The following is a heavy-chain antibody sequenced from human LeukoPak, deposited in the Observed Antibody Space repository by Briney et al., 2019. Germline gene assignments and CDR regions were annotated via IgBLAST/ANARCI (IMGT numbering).Heavy chain of an antibody. CDR1: GFMFSNNV. J-gene: IGHJ3*02. CDR3: AREDPDAFDI. V-gene: IGHV3-30-3*01. Sequence: PGGSLRLSCVASGFMFSNNVMSWVRQAPGKGLEWVAVISYDGSNKYYADSVKGRFTISRDNSKNTLYLQMNSLRAEDTAVYYCAREDPDAFDIWGQGTMVTVSS. CDR2: ISYDGSNK.